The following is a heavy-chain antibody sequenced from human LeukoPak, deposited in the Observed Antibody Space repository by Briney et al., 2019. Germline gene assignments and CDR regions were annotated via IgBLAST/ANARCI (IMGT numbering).Heavy chain of an antibody. CDR3: ARVPGYYYDSSGPINAFGI. J-gene: IGHJ3*02. CDR2: IYTSGST. Sequence: SETLSLTCTVSGGSISSYYWSWIRQPAGKGLEWIGRIYTSGSTNYNPSLKSRVTMSVDTSKNQFSLKLSSVTAADTAVYYCARVPGYYYDSSGPINAFGIWGQGTMVTVSS. V-gene: IGHV4-4*07. D-gene: IGHD3-22*01. CDR1: GGSISSYY.